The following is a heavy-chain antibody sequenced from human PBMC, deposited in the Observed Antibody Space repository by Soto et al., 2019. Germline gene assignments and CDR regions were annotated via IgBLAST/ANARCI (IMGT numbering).Heavy chain of an antibody. CDR3: ANTPLDGRIAVARFRTKYFDS. CDR2: ISGSGDNT. J-gene: IGHJ4*02. Sequence: EVQLLDSGGGLVQPGGSLRLSCVASGFTFSNYAMGWFRQSPGKGLEWVSFISGSGDNTYPADSVKGRFTISRDNAKNTVHLQRNSLRGEDTAVYYCANTPLDGRIAVARFRTKYFDSWGQGTLVTVSS. V-gene: IGHV3-23*01. CDR1: GFTFSNYA. D-gene: IGHD6-19*01.